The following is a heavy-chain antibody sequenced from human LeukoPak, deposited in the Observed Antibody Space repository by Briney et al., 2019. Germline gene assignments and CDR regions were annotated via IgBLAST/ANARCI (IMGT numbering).Heavy chain of an antibody. CDR2: ITGSSGCI. J-gene: IGHJ4*01. Sequence: SGGSLRLSCAASGFTFSSYTMNWVRQAPGKGLEWVSSITGSSGCISYADSVKGRFTISRDNTKKSLYLQMTSLTAEDTALYYCARDRGAYCGGDCYLGFDYWGRGTLVTVSS. V-gene: IGHV3-21*01. CDR3: ARDRGAYCGGDCYLGFDY. D-gene: IGHD2-21*02. CDR1: GFTFSSYT.